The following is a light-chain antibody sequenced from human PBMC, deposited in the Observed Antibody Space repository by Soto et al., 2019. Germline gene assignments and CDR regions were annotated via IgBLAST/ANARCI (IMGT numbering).Light chain of an antibody. CDR1: QSVSSSY. J-gene: IGKJ5*01. V-gene: IGKV3D-20*02. CDR2: CAS. CDR3: QQRHMWPIT. Sequence: IVLTQSPGTLSLSPGERATLSCRASQSVSSSYLAWYQQKPGQAPRLLIYCASSRATGIPDRFSGSGSGTDFTLTISSLEPEDSAVYYCQQRHMWPITFGQGTRLEIK.